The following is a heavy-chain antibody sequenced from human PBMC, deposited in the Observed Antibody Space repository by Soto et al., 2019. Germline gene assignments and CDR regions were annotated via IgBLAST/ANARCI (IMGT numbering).Heavy chain of an antibody. D-gene: IGHD3-3*01. CDR3: ARGLGDYDFWSAQSPPYYMDV. Sequence: ASVKVSCKASGYTFMHYGITWVRQAPGQGLEWKGWINPYNGNTDYAQKFQGRVTMTTDTSTSTAYMELRSLRSDDTAVYYCARGLGDYDFWSAQSPPYYMDVWGKGTTVTVSS. V-gene: IGHV1-18*01. CDR2: INPYNGNT. CDR1: GYTFMHYG. J-gene: IGHJ6*03.